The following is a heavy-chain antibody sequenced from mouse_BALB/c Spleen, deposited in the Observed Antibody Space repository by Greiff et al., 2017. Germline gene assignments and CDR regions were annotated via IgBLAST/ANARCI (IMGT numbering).Heavy chain of an antibody. CDR3: ARYQGYGYYFDY. Sequence: EVKLMESGPSLVKPSQTLSLTCSVTGDSITSGYWNWIRKFPGNKLEYMGYISYSGSTYYNPSLKSRISITRDTSKNQYYLQLNSVTTEDTATYYCARYQGYGYYFDYWGQGTTLTVSS. CDR1: GDSITSGY. V-gene: IGHV3-8*02. D-gene: IGHD1-2*01. J-gene: IGHJ2*01. CDR2: ISYSGST.